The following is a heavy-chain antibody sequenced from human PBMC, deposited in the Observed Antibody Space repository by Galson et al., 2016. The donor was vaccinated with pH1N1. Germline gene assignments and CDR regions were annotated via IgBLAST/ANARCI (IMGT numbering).Heavy chain of an antibody. J-gene: IGHJ2*01. CDR2: IIPTFNTA. CDR3: AREDYYDTDLSDWYFDL. V-gene: IGHV1-69*13. Sequence: SVKVSCKASGGTFGSYGINWVRQAPGQGVEWMGGIIPTFNTAKYAQNFQGRVTITADESTTTAYMELSSLRSEDTAVYYCAREDYYDTDLSDWYFDLWGRGTLLTVSS. D-gene: IGHD3-22*01. CDR1: GGTFGSYG.